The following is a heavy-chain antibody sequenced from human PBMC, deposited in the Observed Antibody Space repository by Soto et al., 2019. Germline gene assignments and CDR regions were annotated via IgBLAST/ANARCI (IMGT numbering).Heavy chain of an antibody. Sequence: GSLRLSCAASGFTFSSYSMNWVRQAPGKGLEWVSSISSSSSYIYYADSVKGRFTISRDNAKNSLYLQMNSLRAEDTAVYYCASLGSDSGSPGSEIEYWGQGTLVTVSS. CDR2: ISSSSSYI. J-gene: IGHJ4*02. D-gene: IGHD5-12*01. V-gene: IGHV3-21*01. CDR3: ASLGSDSGSPGSEIEY. CDR1: GFTFSSYS.